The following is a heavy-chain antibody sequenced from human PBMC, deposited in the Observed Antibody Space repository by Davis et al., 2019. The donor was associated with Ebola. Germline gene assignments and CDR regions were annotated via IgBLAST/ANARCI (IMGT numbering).Heavy chain of an antibody. J-gene: IGHJ5*02. CDR1: GYSFTSYW. CDR2: IYPGDSDT. V-gene: IGHV5-51*01. D-gene: IGHD6-13*01. CDR3: ARNWRRIAAALATDWFDP. Sequence: PGGSLRLSCKGSGYSFTSYWIGWVRQMPGKGLEWMGIIYPGDSDTRYSPSFQGQVTISADKSISTAYLQWSSLKASDTAMYYCARNWRRIAAALATDWFDPWGQGTLVTVSS.